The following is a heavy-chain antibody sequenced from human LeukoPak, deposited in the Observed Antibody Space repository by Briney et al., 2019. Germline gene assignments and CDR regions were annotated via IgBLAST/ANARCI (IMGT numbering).Heavy chain of an antibody. J-gene: IGHJ5*02. D-gene: IGHD5-24*01. CDR2: IYFSGST. CDR1: GGSISSSSYY. CDR3: ARDKGDGYNSA. Sequence: SETLSLTCIVSGGSISSSSYYWGWIRQPPGKGLEWIGSIYFSGSTYYNPSLKSRVTISVDTSKNQFSLKLSSVTAADTAVYYCARDKGDGYNSAWGQGTLVTVSS. V-gene: IGHV4-39*07.